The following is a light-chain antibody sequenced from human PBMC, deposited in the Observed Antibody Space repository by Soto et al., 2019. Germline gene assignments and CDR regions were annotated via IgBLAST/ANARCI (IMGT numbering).Light chain of an antibody. CDR2: DAS. V-gene: IGKV3-20*01. CDR1: QTVRNNY. J-gene: IGKJ4*01. Sequence: EVVLTQTPDTLSLSPGERATLSCRASQTVRNNYLAWYQQKPGQAPRLLIYDASSRATGIPDRFSGGGSGTDFTLTISRLEPEDFAVYYCQQFSSYPLPFGGGTKVDIK. CDR3: QQFSSYPLP.